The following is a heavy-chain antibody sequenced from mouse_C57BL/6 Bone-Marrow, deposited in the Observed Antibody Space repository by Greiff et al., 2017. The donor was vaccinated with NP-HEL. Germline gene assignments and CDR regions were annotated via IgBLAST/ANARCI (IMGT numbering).Heavy chain of an antibody. J-gene: IGHJ2*01. V-gene: IGHV1-54*01. CDR1: GYAFTNYL. CDR3: ARGTTVVASPDY. CDR2: INPGSGGT. Sequence: QVQLQQSGAELVRPGTSVKVSCKASGYAFTNYLIEWVKQRPGQGLEWIGVINPGSGGTNYNEKFTGKATLTADKSSSTAYMHLSSRTSEDSAVYFCARGTTVVASPDYWGQGTTLTVSS. D-gene: IGHD1-1*01.